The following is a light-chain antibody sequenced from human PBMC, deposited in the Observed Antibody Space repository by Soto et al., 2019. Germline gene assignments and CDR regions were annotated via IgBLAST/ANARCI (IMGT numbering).Light chain of an antibody. Sequence: DIQMTQSPSSLSASVVDRVTITCLASQSIRSYLNWYQQERGKAPRLLIYDVSTLESGVPSRFSGSGSGTEFSLTIRSLEPDDFATYYCQQYNSYSWTFGQGTKVDIK. J-gene: IGKJ1*01. V-gene: IGKV1-5*01. CDR2: DVS. CDR3: QQYNSYSWT. CDR1: QSIRSY.